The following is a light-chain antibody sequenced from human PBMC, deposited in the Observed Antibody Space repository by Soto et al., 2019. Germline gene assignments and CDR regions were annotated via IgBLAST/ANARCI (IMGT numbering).Light chain of an antibody. J-gene: IGLJ1*01. Sequence: QSVLTQPPSVSEAPRQRVTISCSGSSSNVGNNAVNWYQQLPGKAPKLLIYYDDLLPSGVSDRFSGSKSGTSASLAISGLQSDDEADYYWAAWDDNVNGYVFGTGTKLTVL. CDR1: SSNVGNNA. CDR2: YDD. CDR3: AAWDDNVNGYV. V-gene: IGLV1-36*01.